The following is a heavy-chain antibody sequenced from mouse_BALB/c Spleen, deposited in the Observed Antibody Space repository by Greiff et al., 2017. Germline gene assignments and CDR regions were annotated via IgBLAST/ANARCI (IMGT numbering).Heavy chain of an antibody. Sequence: EVQGVESGGGLVKPGGSLKLSCAASGFTFSSYAMSWVRQTPEKRLEWVATISSGGSYTYYPDSVKGRFTISRDNAKNTLYLQMSSLRSEDTAMYYCARHRQLGLRTLDYYAMDYWGQGTSVTVSS. D-gene: IGHD3-2*01. CDR3: ARHRQLGLRTLDYYAMDY. J-gene: IGHJ4*01. V-gene: IGHV5-9-3*01. CDR1: GFTFSSYA. CDR2: ISSGGSYT.